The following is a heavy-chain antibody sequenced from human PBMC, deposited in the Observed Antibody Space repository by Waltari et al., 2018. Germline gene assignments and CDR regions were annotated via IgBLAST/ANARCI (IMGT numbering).Heavy chain of an antibody. CDR1: ARYSCGHG. CDR3: ARHRDPGHSFDI. D-gene: IGHD2-21*01. J-gene: IGHJ3*02. Sequence: VRLHQWGAELLKHSQTLSLTSAGPARYSCGHGWSWIGKPPGKVLQWIGEISERGYTYYKPSLQSRVAISIDMSKNQFSLTMTSVTAADTALYYCARHRDPGHSFDIWGQGTVTVSA. V-gene: IGHV4-34*01. CDR2: ISERGYT.